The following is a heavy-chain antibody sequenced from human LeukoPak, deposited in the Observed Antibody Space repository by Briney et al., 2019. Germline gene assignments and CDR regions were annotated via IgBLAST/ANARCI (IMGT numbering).Heavy chain of an antibody. J-gene: IGHJ4*02. Sequence: TGGSLRLSCAASGFTFSSYSMSWVRQAPGRGLEWLSFITTTSTAIYYADSVKGRFTISRDNAKNSLYLQMDSLRDEDTAAYYCARVRVGYYFDYWGQGTLVTVSS. V-gene: IGHV3-48*02. CDR2: ITTTSTAI. D-gene: IGHD3-10*01. CDR3: ARVRVGYYFDY. CDR1: GFTFSSYS.